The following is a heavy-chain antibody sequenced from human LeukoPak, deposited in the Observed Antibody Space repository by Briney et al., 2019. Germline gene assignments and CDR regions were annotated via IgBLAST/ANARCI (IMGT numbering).Heavy chain of an antibody. J-gene: IGHJ4*02. CDR2: IRYDGSNK. CDR3: AKDGREVADTGYFLEN. D-gene: IGHD6-19*01. V-gene: IGHV3-30*02. CDR1: GFTFSSYG. Sequence: GGSLRLSCAASGFTFSSYGMHWVRQAPGKGMEWVTFIRYDGSNKFYADSVKGRFTISRDNSKNTLYLQMNSLRAEDTAVYYCAKDGREVADTGYFLENWGQGTLVTVSS.